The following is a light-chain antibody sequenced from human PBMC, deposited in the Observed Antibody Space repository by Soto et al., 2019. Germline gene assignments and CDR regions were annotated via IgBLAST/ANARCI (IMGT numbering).Light chain of an antibody. CDR1: SSDVGGYNY. J-gene: IGLJ2*01. CDR3: NSYAGSNNVV. V-gene: IGLV2-8*01. CDR2: EVT. Sequence: QSVLTQPPSASGSPGQSVTISCTGTSSDVGGYNYVSWYQQHPGKAPKLMIYEVTKRPSGVPDRFSGSKSGNTASLTVSGLQAEDEADYYCNSYAGSNNVVFVGGTKLTVL.